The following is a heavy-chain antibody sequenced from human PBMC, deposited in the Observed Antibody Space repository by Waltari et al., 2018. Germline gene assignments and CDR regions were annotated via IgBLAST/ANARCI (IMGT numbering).Heavy chain of an antibody. D-gene: IGHD3-22*01. CDR3: ARYYDTRGDGLDI. CDR1: GGPISISEYY. Sequence: HVQLQESGSGLVTPLEPLSLTCTFPGGPISISEYYWTLIRQHPGKVLDWIGYIFYTGTTYYNPSLKSRVTISVDRSKNQFSLRLNSVIAADTAVYYCARYYDTRGDGLDIWGQGTMVTVSS. V-gene: IGHV4-30-4*01. CDR2: IFYTGTT. J-gene: IGHJ3*02.